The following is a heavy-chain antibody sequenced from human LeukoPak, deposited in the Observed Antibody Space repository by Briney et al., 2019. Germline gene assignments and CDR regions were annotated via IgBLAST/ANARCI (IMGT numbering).Heavy chain of an antibody. J-gene: IGHJ4*02. Sequence: GGSLRLSCAASGFTFSSYAMSWVRQAPGKGLEWVSAITSGANTYYADSVKGRFTISRDNSKNTLYLQMNSLRAEDMAAYYCAKDLGLWSGYYTFDHWGQGTLVTVSS. V-gene: IGHV3-23*01. CDR1: GFTFSSYA. CDR3: AKDLGLWSGYYTFDH. D-gene: IGHD3-3*01. CDR2: ITSGANT.